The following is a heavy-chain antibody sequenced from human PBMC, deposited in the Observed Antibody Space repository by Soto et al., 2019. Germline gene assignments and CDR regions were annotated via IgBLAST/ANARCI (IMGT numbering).Heavy chain of an antibody. CDR1: GYTFTSYG. CDR3: ARSTRVTSLAYFDY. Sequence: ASVKVSCKASGYTFTSYGISWVRQAPGQGLEWMGWISAYNGNTNYAQKLQGRVTMTTDTSTSTAYMELRSLRSDDTAVYYCARSTRVTSLAYFDYWGQGTLVTSPQ. V-gene: IGHV1-18*01. CDR2: ISAYNGNT. J-gene: IGHJ4*02. D-gene: IGHD4-17*01.